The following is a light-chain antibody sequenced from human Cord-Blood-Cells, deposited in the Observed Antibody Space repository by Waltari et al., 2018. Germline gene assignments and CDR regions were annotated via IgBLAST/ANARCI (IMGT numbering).Light chain of an antibody. V-gene: IGLV2-14*01. J-gene: IGLJ3*02. Sequence: QSALTQPASVSGSPGTWLTISCTGTSSDVGGYHYVSWYQQHPGKAPKLMLYEVSQLPSGVSNRFSGSKSGNTASLTISGLQAEDEADYYCSSYTSSSTLVFGGGTKLTVL. CDR2: EVS. CDR1: SSDVGGYHY. CDR3: SSYTSSSTLV.